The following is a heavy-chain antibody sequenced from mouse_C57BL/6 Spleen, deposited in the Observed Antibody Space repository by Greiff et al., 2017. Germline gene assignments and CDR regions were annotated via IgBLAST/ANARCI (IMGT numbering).Heavy chain of an antibody. Sequence: QVQLQQSGAELVRPGTSVKVSCKASGYAFTNYLIEWVKQRPGQGLEWIGVINPGSGGTNYNEKFKGKATLTADKSSSTAYMQLSSLTSEDSAVYFCARGAITTVYAMDYWGQGTSVTVSS. D-gene: IGHD1-1*01. J-gene: IGHJ4*01. CDR3: ARGAITTVYAMDY. CDR1: GYAFTNYL. V-gene: IGHV1-54*01. CDR2: INPGSGGT.